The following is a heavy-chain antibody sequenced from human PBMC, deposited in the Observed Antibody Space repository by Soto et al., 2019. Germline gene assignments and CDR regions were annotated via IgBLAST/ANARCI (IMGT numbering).Heavy chain of an antibody. J-gene: IGHJ4*02. CDR1: GGTFSSYA. CDR2: IIPIFGTA. V-gene: IGHV1-69*13. Sequence: GASVKVSCKASGGTFSSYAISWVRQAPGQGLEWMGGIIPIFGTANYAQKFQGRVTITADESTSTAYMELSSLRSEDTAVYYCARDRVNYDSSGYYFFDYWGQGTLVTVSS. CDR3: ARDRVNYDSSGYYFFDY. D-gene: IGHD3-22*01.